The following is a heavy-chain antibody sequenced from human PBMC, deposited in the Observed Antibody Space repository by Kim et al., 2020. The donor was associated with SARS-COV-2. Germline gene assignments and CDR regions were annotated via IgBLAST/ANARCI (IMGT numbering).Heavy chain of an antibody. Sequence: PSLKSRVTISVDTSKNPSSLKLGSVTAADTAVYYCARERDRDSGYDQFDIWGQGTMVTVSS. J-gene: IGHJ3*02. V-gene: IGHV4-59*01. CDR3: ARERDRDSGYDQFDI. D-gene: IGHD5-12*01.